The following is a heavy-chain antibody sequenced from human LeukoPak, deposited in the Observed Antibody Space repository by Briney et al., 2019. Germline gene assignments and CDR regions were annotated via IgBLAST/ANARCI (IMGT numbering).Heavy chain of an antibody. J-gene: IGHJ6*03. CDR3: AKDRAAVYYYYYMDV. CDR1: GFTSSSYG. Sequence: GGSLRLSCAASGFTSSSYGMHWVRQAPGKGLEWVAAIWYDGSNKYYADSVKGRFTISRDNSKNTLYLQMNSLRAEDTAVYYCAKDRAAVYYYYYMDVWGKGTTVTVSS. CDR2: IWYDGSNK. V-gene: IGHV3-33*06.